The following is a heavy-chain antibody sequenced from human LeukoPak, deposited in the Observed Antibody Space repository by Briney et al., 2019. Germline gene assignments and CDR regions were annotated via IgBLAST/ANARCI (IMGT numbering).Heavy chain of an antibody. V-gene: IGHV1-69*06. CDR3: ATDIVAPYAFDI. Sequence: SVKVSCTASGGTFSIYAISWVRQAPGQGLEWMGGIIPIFGTANYAQKFQGRVTITADKSTSTAYMELSSLRSEDTAVYYCATDIVAPYAFDIWGQGTMVTVSS. CDR1: GGTFSIYA. D-gene: IGHD5-12*01. CDR2: IIPIFGTA. J-gene: IGHJ3*02.